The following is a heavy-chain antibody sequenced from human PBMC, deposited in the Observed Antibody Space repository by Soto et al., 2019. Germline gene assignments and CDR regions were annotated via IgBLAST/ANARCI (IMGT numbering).Heavy chain of an antibody. CDR3: ARGVHYDSSGYYYFY. D-gene: IGHD3-22*01. CDR1: GGTFSTYA. CDR2: IIPLFGTA. J-gene: IGHJ4*02. V-gene: IGHV1-69*01. Sequence: QVQLVQSGAEVKKPGSSVKVSCKASGGTFSTYAIDWVRQAPGQGPEWMGGIIPLFGTAKYAQNFQGRITITADESTNTAYMELRSLRSQDTAVYYCARGVHYDSSGYYYFYWGQGTLVTVSS.